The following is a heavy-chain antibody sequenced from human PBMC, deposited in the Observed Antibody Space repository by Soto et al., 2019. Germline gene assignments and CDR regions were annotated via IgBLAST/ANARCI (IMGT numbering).Heavy chain of an antibody. CDR1: GGTFSSYA. CDR3: ARAPTKPQQPEDPPIAELSAGMDL. CDR2: IIPIFGTA. J-gene: IGHJ6*01. D-gene: IGHD1-7*01. Sequence: QVQLVQSGAEVKKPGSSVKVSCKASGGTFSSYAISWVRQAPGQGLEWMGGIIPIFGTANYAQKVQGRVNITAEQSTSTAYMEVSGQRPEHTAVYYCARAPTKPQQPEDPPIAELSAGMDLWGQGPTVSVSS. V-gene: IGHV1-69*01.